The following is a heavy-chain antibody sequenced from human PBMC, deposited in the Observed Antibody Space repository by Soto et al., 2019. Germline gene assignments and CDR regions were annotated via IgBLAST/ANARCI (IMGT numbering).Heavy chain of an antibody. D-gene: IGHD4-4*01. CDR2: ISGSGGST. CDR3: ARATGRGPPDHEVILNHYYYYYMDV. V-gene: IGHV3-23*01. J-gene: IGHJ6*03. CDR1: GFTFSSYA. Sequence: GGSLRLPCAASGFTFSSYAMSWVRQAPGKGLEWVSAISGSGGSTYYADSVKGRFTISRDNSKSTLYLQMNSLRAEDTAVYYCARATGRGPPDHEVILNHYYYYYMDVWGKGTTVTVSS.